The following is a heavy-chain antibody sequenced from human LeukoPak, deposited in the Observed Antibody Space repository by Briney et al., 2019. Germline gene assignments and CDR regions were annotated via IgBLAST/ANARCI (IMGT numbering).Heavy chain of an antibody. CDR2: INPNSGGT. CDR3: ARRGQLVTPYGMDV. Sequence: ASVKVSCKASGYTFTGYYMHWVRQAPGQGLEWMGRINPNSGGTNYAQKFQGRVTMTRDTSISTACMELSRLRSDDTAVYYCARRGQLVTPYGMDVWGQGTTVTVSS. V-gene: IGHV1-2*06. D-gene: IGHD6-6*01. CDR1: GYTFTGYY. J-gene: IGHJ6*02.